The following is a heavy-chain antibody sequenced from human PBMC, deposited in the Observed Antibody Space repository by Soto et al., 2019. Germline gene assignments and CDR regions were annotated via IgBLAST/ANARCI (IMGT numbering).Heavy chain of an antibody. CDR1: GGSISSYH. J-gene: IGHJ4*02. V-gene: IGHV4-59*01. D-gene: IGHD6-6*01. Sequence: PSETLSLTCSASGGSISSYHWSWVRQPPGKGLEWIGDIYNSGRTNYNPSLKSRVTISLDPSNNQFSLKLSSVTAADTAVYYCGGQKGSSPFFDYWGQGTLVTVSS. CDR3: GGQKGSSPFFDY. CDR2: IYNSGRT.